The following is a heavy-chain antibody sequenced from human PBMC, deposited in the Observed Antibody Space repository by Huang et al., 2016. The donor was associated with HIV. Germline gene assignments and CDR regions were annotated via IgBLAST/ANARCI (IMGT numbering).Heavy chain of an antibody. CDR1: GFTFSSYW. J-gene: IGHJ4*02. CDR3: ARGSRQGKYYYGSGTAY. CDR2: MKSDGSST. Sequence: EVQLVESGGGLVQPGGSLRLSCAASGFTFSSYWMHWVRQVRGKGLVWVSHMKSDGSSTSYGDSVKGRFTLSRENAKNTLYLQMNSLRAEDTAVYYCARGSRQGKYYYGSGTAYWGQGTLVTVSS. D-gene: IGHD3-10*01. V-gene: IGHV3-74*01.